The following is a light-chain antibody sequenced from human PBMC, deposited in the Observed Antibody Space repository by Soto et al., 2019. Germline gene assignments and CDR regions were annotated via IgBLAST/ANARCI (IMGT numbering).Light chain of an antibody. CDR1: SSNIGAGYD. Sequence: QSVLTQPPSVSGAPGQRVTISCTGSSSNIGAGYDVHWYQQLPGTAPKLLIYGNSNRPSGVPDRFSGSKSGTSASLAITGLQGEDEVDYYCQSYDSSLSGAGVFGSGTKLTVL. J-gene: IGLJ1*01. V-gene: IGLV1-40*01. CDR3: QSYDSSLSGAGV. CDR2: GNS.